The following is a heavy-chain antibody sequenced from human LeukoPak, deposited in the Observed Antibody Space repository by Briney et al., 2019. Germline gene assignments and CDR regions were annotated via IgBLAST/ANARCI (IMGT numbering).Heavy chain of an antibody. CDR1: GFSFSTYW. J-gene: IGHJ5*02. CDR2: TNQDGSEQ. D-gene: IGHD3-22*01. CDR3: ARGDTGSNYYRPFDR. Sequence: GGSLRLSCAASGFSFSTYWMSWVRQTPGKGLEWVANTNQDGSEQYYVDSVKGRFIISRDNAENSLYLQMSSLRADDTAVYYCARGDTGSNYYRPFDRWGQGTLVTVSS. V-gene: IGHV3-7*01.